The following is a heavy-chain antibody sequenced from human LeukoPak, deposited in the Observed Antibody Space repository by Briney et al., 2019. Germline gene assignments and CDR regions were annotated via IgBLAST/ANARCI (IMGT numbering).Heavy chain of an antibody. CDR1: GFTFSSYS. J-gene: IGHJ4*02. CDR2: ISSSSYI. CDR3: ARYGYSSSSWVSREGDY. Sequence: GGSLRLSCAASGFTFSSYSMNWVRQAPGKGLEWVSSISSSSYIYYADSVKGRFTISRDNAKNSLYLQMNSLRAEDTAVYYCARYGYSSSSWVSREGDYWVQGTLVTVSS. D-gene: IGHD6-13*01. V-gene: IGHV3-21*01.